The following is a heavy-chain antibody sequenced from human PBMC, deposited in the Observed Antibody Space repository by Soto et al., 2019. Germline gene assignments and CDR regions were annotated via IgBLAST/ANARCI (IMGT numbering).Heavy chain of an antibody. CDR1: GFTFSDHY. CDR2: SRNKVNSYTS. V-gene: IGHV3-72*01. Sequence: PGGSLRLSCAASGFTFSDHYMDWVRQAPGKGLEWVGRSRNKVNSYTSEYAASVKGRFSISRDESKNSFYLQMNSLKTEDMAVYYCTRGGGRDPYYDPMDVWGQGTTVTVSS. CDR3: TRGGGRDPYYDPMDV. D-gene: IGHD6-25*01. J-gene: IGHJ6*02.